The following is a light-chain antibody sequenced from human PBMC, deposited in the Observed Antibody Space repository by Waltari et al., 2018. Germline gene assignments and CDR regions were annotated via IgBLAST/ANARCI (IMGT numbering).Light chain of an antibody. CDR2: KVF. CDR3: MQATQWPLT. CDR1: QSLVHSDGKTY. J-gene: IGKJ1*01. V-gene: IGKV2-30*02. Sequence: DVVMTQSPLSLPVTLGQPATISCRSRQSLVHSDGKTYLNWFHQRPGQSPRRLIYKVFNRESGVPDRFSGSGSDNDFTLKISRVEAEDVGTYYCMQATQWPLTFGQGTKVEIK.